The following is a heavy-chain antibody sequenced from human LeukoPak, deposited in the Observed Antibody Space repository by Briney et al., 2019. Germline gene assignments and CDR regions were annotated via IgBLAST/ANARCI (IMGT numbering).Heavy chain of an antibody. CDR3: ARVVGVYCSSGSWYGTFFFDY. Sequence: ASVKVSCKASGYTFTDYYMHWVRQAPGQGLEWMGWINPNSGGTNYAQKFQGRVTMTRDTSINTAYMELSRLRSDDTAVYYCARVVGVYCSSGSWYGTFFFDYWGQGTLVTVSS. J-gene: IGHJ4*02. D-gene: IGHD2-15*01. CDR1: GYTFTDYY. CDR2: INPNSGGT. V-gene: IGHV1-2*02.